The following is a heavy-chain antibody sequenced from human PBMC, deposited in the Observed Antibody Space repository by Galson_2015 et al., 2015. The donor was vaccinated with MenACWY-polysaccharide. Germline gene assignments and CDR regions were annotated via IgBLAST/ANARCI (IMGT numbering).Heavy chain of an antibody. J-gene: IGHJ6*02. D-gene: IGHD3-10*01. V-gene: IGHV3-30*18. Sequence: LRLSCAVSGFLFSDYAIHWVRQAPGKELEWLAVISYDGSNKYYLESVKGRFTISRDNSKDMVYLHMNSLRGEDTAVYFCAKDRPLRGLSVFYYGMDVWGRGTTVIVPS. CDR1: GFLFSDYA. CDR2: ISYDGSNK. CDR3: AKDRPLRGLSVFYYGMDV.